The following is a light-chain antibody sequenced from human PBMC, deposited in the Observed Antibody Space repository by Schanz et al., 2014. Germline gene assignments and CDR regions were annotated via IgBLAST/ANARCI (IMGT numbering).Light chain of an antibody. CDR1: QSVNSN. Sequence: EIVMTQSPATLSVSPGERATLSCRPSQSVNSNLAWYQQKPGQAPRLLIYDASTRATGIPARFSGSGSGTEFTLTISSLQSEDFAVYFCQQYNNWPPLFGPGTKVDIK. CDR2: DAS. J-gene: IGKJ3*01. V-gene: IGKV3-15*01. CDR3: QQYNNWPPL.